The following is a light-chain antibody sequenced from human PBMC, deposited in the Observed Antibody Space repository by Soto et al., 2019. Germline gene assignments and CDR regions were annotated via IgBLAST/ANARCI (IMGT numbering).Light chain of an antibody. Sequence: QSVQTQPPSASGTPGQRVTISCSGSSSNIGSNYVYWYQQLPGTAPKLLIYRNNRRPSGVPDRFSGSKSGTSASLAISGLRSEDEADYYCAAWDDSLSEVFGTGTKVTVL. CDR3: AAWDDSLSEV. CDR1: SSNIGSNY. V-gene: IGLV1-47*01. CDR2: RNN. J-gene: IGLJ1*01.